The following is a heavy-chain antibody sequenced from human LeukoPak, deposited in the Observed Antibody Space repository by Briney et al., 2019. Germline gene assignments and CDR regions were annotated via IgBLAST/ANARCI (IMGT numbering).Heavy chain of an antibody. CDR2: ISDNGDIT. D-gene: IGHD2-15*01. J-gene: IGHJ4*02. Sequence: GGSLRLSCAASGFTFCSYAMSWVRQAPGKGLEWVSGISDNGDITYYADSVKGRFTVSRDKSKHTLYLELNSLRADDTAVYYCSQTGSFYFPFDYWGQGILVTVSS. CDR1: GFTFCSYA. CDR3: SQTGSFYFPFDY. V-gene: IGHV3-23*01.